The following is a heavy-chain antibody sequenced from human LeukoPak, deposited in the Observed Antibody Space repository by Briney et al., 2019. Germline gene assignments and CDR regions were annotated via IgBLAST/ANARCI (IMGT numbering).Heavy chain of an antibody. CDR2: IYTSGST. CDR3: ARDLVGIDAFDI. V-gene: IGHV4-4*07. Sequence: SETLSLTCTVSGGSISIYYWSWIRQPAGKGLAWIGRIYTSGSTNYNPSLKSRVTMSVDTSKNQFSLKLSSVTAADTAVYYCARDLVGIDAFDIWGQGTMVTVSS. D-gene: IGHD2-15*01. CDR1: GGSISIYY. J-gene: IGHJ3*02.